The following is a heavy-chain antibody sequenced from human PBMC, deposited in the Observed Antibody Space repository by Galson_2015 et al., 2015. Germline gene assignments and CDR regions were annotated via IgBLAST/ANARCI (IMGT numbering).Heavy chain of an antibody. J-gene: IGHJ2*01. CDR3: AGASSVRKGDWYFDL. V-gene: IGHV3-7*01. D-gene: IGHD1-14*01. Sequence: SLRLSCAASGFTFSSYWMSWVRQAPGKGLEWVANIKQDGSEKYYVDSVKGRFTISRDNAKNSLYLQMNSLRAEDTAVYYCAGASSVRKGDWYFDLWGRGTLVTVSS. CDR2: IKQDGSEK. CDR1: GFTFSSYW.